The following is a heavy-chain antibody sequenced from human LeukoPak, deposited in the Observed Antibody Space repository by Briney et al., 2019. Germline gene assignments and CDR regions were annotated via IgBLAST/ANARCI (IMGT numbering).Heavy chain of an antibody. J-gene: IGHJ6*03. V-gene: IGHV3-30*02. CDR2: IRYDGSNK. D-gene: IGHD5-24*01. CDR3: AKGETYYYYMDV. CDR1: GFTFSSYG. Sequence: GGSLRLSCAASGFTFSSYGMHWVRQAPGKGLEWVAFIRYDGSNKYYADSVKGRFTISRDNSKNTLYLQMNSLRAEDTAVYYCAKGETYYYYMDVWGKGTTVTVSS.